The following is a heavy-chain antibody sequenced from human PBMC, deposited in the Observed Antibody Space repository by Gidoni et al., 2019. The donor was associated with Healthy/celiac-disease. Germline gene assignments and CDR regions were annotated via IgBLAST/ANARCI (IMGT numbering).Heavy chain of an antibody. CDR2: INHSGST. V-gene: IGHV4-34*01. D-gene: IGHD3-10*01. Sequence: QVQLQQWGAGLFKPSETLSLTCAVYGGSFSGYYWSWIRQPPGKGLEWIGEINHSGSTNYNPSLKSRVTISVDTSKNQFSLKLSSVTAADTAVYYCARAGIDTMDAFDIWGQGTMVTVSS. CDR3: ARAGIDTMDAFDI. J-gene: IGHJ3*02. CDR1: GGSFSGYY.